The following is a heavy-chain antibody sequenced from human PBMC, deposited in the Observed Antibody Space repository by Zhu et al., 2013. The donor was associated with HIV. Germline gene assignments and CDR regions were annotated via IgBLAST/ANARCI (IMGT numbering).Heavy chain of an antibody. CDR1: GYTFTGHF. J-gene: IGHJ3*01. V-gene: IGHV1-2*02. D-gene: IGHD6-13*01. Sequence: QVQLVQSGAEVKKPGASMKVSCKTSGYTFTGHFLHWVRQAPGQGLEWMGWINPNSGGTNYAQKFQGRVTMTRDTSISTAYMDLRSLRSEDTAIYYCARNRGPGQQPTDAFDLWGQGTRVTVSS. CDR2: INPNSGGT. CDR3: ARNRGPGQQPTDAFDL.